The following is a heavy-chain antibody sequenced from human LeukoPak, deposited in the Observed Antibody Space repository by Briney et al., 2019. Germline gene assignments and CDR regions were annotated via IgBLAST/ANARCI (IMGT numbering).Heavy chain of an antibody. CDR1: GGSISSSSYY. V-gene: IGHV4-39*07. Sequence: PSETLSLTCTVSGGSISSSSYYWGWIRQPPGKGLEWIGSIYYSGSTYYNPSLKSRVTISVDTPKNQFSLKLSSVTAADTAVYYCARWDDIYSYGYPWGQGTLVTVSS. CDR2: IYYSGST. D-gene: IGHD5-18*01. CDR3: ARWDDIYSYGYP. J-gene: IGHJ5*02.